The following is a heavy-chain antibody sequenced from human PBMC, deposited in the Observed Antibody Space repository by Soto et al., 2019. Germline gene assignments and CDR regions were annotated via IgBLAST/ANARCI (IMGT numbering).Heavy chain of an antibody. CDR3: AKMWGSSSWSNYYYGMDV. V-gene: IGHV3-23*01. CDR1: GFTFSSYA. J-gene: IGHJ6*02. CDR2: ISGSGGST. D-gene: IGHD6-13*01. Sequence: PGGSLRLSCAASGFTFSSYAMSWVRQAPGKGLEWVSAISGSGGSTYYADSVKGRFTISRDNSKNTLYLQMNSLRAEDTAVYYCAKMWGSSSWSNYYYGMDVWGQGTTVTVSS.